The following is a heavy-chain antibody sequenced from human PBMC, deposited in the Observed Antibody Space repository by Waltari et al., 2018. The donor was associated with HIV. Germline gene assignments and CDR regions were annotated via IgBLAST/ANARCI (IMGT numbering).Heavy chain of an antibody. CDR3: STSRQNNSYASDYGAYLLAS. J-gene: IGHJ4*02. Sequence: QVQLVQSGAEVKRPGSSVKVSCQASGGTFNRYSVSWVRQAPGQGLEWMGGVIPVFGTLNYAQKFKDRLTLIAVEAKGTAYMELTNLRSEDTALYYCSTSRQNNSYASDYGAYLLASWGQGTLVTVSS. D-gene: IGHD4-17*01. CDR1: GGTFNRYS. CDR2: VIPVFGTL. V-gene: IGHV1-69*12.